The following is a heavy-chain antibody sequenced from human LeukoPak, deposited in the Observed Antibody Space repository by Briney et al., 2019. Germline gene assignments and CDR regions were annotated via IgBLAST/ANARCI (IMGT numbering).Heavy chain of an antibody. CDR3: ARLQGCGDNYLDF. J-gene: IGHJ4*02. D-gene: IGHD5-12*01. CDR1: GGSISTYY. CDR2: VSYSGST. V-gene: IGHV4-59*08. Sequence: PPETLCPTRTVSGGSISTYYSSWLRQPPGKGLEWIGYVSYSGSTNYNPSLKTLKSRVTMSVDTSKNQFSLKVSSVTAADTAVYYCARLQGCGDNYLDFWGKGVLVTVSS.